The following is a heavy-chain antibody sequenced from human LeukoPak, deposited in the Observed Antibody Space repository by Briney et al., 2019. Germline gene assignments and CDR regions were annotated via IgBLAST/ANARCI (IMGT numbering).Heavy chain of an antibody. Sequence: SQTLSLTCAVSGGSTSSGGYSWSWIRQPPGKGLEWIGYIYHSGSTYYNPSLKSRVTISVDRSKNQFSLKLSSVTAADTAVYYCARVGYSEEFDYWGQGTLVTVSS. CDR2: IYHSGST. D-gene: IGHD5-18*01. CDR1: GGSTSSGGYS. CDR3: ARVGYSEEFDY. J-gene: IGHJ4*02. V-gene: IGHV4-30-2*01.